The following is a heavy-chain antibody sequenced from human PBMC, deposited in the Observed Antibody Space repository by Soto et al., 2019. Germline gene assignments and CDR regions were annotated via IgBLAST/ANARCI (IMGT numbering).Heavy chain of an antibody. CDR3: AKDRAYYDSSGEIDY. CDR1: GFTFSSYA. V-gene: IGHV3-23*01. Sequence: GGSLRLSCAASGFTFSSYAMSWVRQAPGKGLEWVSAISGSGGSTYYADSVKGRFTISRDNSKNTLYLQMNSLRAEDTGVYYCAKDRAYYDSSGEIDYWGQGTLVTVSS. J-gene: IGHJ4*02. CDR2: ISGSGGST. D-gene: IGHD3-22*01.